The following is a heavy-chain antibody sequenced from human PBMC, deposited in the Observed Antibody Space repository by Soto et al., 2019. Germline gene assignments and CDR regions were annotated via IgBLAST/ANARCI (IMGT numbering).Heavy chain of an antibody. CDR1: GGSILDSTYY. J-gene: IGHJ5*02. V-gene: IGHV4-39*07. Sequence: PSETLSLTCTVSGGSILDSTYYWAWIRQSPGKGLEWIGTIFYSGGTFYTPSLKSRVTISVDTSKNQFSLKLSSVTAADTAVYYCARTGITMVRGVIIRWSWFDPWGQGTLVTVSS. CDR2: IFYSGGT. D-gene: IGHD3-10*01. CDR3: ARTGITMVRGVIIRWSWFDP.